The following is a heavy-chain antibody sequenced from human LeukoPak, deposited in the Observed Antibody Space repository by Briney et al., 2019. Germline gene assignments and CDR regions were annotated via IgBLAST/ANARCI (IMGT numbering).Heavy chain of an antibody. D-gene: IGHD3-22*01. J-gene: IGHJ6*02. V-gene: IGHV4-59*01. CDR2: IYYSGST. Sequence: KASGTLSLTCTVSGGSISSYYWSWIRQPSGKGLEWIGYIYYSGSTNYNPSLKSRVTISVDTSKNQFSLKLSSVTAADTAVYYCARSLRYYYDSSGYRSYYGMDVWGQGTTVTVSS. CDR1: GGSISSYY. CDR3: ARSLRYYYDSSGYRSYYGMDV.